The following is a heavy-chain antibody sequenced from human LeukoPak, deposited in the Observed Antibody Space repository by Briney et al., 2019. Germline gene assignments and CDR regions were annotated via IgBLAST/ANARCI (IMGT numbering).Heavy chain of an antibody. CDR3: ARGTSSSSWTFDY. V-gene: IGHV3-7*01. J-gene: IGHJ4*02. Sequence: GGSLRLSCAASGFTFSSYWMSWVRQAPGKGLEWVANIKQDGSEKYYVDSVKGRFTISRDNAKNSLYLQMNSLRAEDTAVYYCARGTSSSSWTFDYWGQGTLVTVSS. CDR2: IKQDGSEK. CDR1: GFTFSSYW. D-gene: IGHD6-13*01.